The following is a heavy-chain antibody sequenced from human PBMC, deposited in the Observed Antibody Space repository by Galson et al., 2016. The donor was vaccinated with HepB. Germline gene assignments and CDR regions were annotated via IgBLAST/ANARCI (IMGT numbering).Heavy chain of an antibody. D-gene: IGHD3-16*01. CDR3: ARGEFRLVRLRVFDI. J-gene: IGHJ3*02. V-gene: IGHV4-34*01. CDR2: INHRGST. CDR1: GGSFSGYY. Sequence: SETLSLTCAVYGGSFSGYYWSWIRQSPGKGLEWIGEINHRGSTNYNPSHKSRLTISVDTSKNQISLKLSFVTAADTAVYYCARGEFRLVRLRVFDIWGQGTMVTVSS.